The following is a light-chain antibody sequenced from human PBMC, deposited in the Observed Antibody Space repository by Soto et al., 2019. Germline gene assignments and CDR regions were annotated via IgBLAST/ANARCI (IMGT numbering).Light chain of an antibody. CDR3: SSYTSISSLGV. CDR2: EVS. CDR1: GSDVGNYKY. V-gene: IGLV2-14*01. Sequence: QSVLTQPASVSGSPGQSITISCTGTGSDVGNYKYVSWYQQHPGKAPKLIIFEVSNRPSGVSDRFPGSKSGNTASLTISGLQAEDEADYYCSSYTSISSLGVFGTGTKVTVL. J-gene: IGLJ1*01.